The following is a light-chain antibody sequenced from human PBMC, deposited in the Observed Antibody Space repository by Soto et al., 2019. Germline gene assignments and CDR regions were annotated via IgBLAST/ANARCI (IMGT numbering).Light chain of an antibody. J-gene: IGKJ2*01. CDR3: QQYTNWPYT. Sequence: EIVMMQSPATLSVSPRERATLSCRASQALGNNLAWYQHKPGQAPRLLIYGASTMATGVPVRFSGSGSETEFTLSISSLPSDDLAVYYCQQYTNWPYTFGQGTKLEIE. CDR1: QALGNN. V-gene: IGKV3-15*01. CDR2: GAS.